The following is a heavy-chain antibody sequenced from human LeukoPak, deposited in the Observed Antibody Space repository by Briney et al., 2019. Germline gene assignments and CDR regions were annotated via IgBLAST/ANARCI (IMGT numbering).Heavy chain of an antibody. CDR1: GYTFTNG. CDR3: ARGRTIFGVVTPPRVSDYYYGMDV. Sequence: EASVKVSCTASGYTFTNGISWVRQAPGQGLEWMGGIIPIFGTANYAQKFQGRVTITADESTSTAYMELSSLRSEDTAVYYCARGRTIFGVVTPPRVSDYYYGMDVWGQGTTVTVSS. D-gene: IGHD3-3*01. V-gene: IGHV1-69*13. J-gene: IGHJ6*02. CDR2: IIPIFGTA.